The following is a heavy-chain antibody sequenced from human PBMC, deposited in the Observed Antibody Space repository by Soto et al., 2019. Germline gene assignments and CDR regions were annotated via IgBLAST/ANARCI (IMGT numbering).Heavy chain of an antibody. CDR1: GGTFSSYA. CDR2: ILPIFGTA. D-gene: IGHD2-2*01. V-gene: IGHV1-69*12. J-gene: IGHJ6*02. CDR3: ARHVPTAGYYYGMDV. Sequence: QVQLVQSGAEVKKPGSSVKVSCKASGGTFSSYAISWVRQAPGQGLEWMGGILPIFGTANNAQKFQGRVTITADESTSTGYMELSSLRSEDTAVYFCARHVPTAGYYYGMDVWGQGTTVTVSS.